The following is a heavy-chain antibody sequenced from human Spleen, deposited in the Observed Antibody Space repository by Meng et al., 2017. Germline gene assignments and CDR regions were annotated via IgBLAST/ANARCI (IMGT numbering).Heavy chain of an antibody. V-gene: IGHV1-18*01. CDR1: GYTFTSYG. D-gene: IGHD6-6*01. J-gene: IGHJ6*02. Sequence: ASAKISCYASGYTFTSYGISWVRQAPGQGLEWWGWISAYNGNTNYAQNIQGRVTMTTDTSTSTAYKELRSNRSDDTAVYYCTRDSSSSWVHKYYDYYYGMDVWGQGTTVTVSS. CDR2: ISAYNGNT. CDR3: TRDSSSSWVHKYYDYYYGMDV.